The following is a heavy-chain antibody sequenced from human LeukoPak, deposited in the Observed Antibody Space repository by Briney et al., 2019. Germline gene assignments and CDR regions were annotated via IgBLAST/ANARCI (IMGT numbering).Heavy chain of an antibody. Sequence: TSETLSLTCAVYGGSFSGYYWSWIRQPPGKGREWIGEINHSGSTNYNPSLKSRVTISVDTSKNQFSLKLSSVTAADTAVYYCARAARPVYFDYWGQGTLVTVSS. CDR3: ARAARPVYFDY. V-gene: IGHV4-34*01. J-gene: IGHJ4*02. CDR1: GGSFSGYY. CDR2: INHSGST. D-gene: IGHD6-6*01.